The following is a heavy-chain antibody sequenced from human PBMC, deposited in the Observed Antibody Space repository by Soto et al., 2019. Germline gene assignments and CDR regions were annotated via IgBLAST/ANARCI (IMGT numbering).Heavy chain of an antibody. CDR3: ARGDILTGDY. CDR1: GFILSSYS. Sequence: AGGSLRLSCAASGFILSSYSMNWVRQAPGKGLEWVSSISSGSNSIYYADSVKGRFTISRDNAKNSLYLQMNSLRAEDTAVYYCARGDILTGDYWGQGALVTVSS. V-gene: IGHV3-21*01. J-gene: IGHJ4*02. D-gene: IGHD3-9*01. CDR2: ISSGSNSI.